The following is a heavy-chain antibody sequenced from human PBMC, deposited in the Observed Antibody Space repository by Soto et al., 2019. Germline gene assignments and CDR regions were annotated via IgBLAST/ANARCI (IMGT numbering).Heavy chain of an antibody. V-gene: IGHV4-34*01. CDR3: ARREKTLAFDI. CDR1: GGSFSGYY. J-gene: IGHJ3*02. CDR2: INHSGST. Sequence: SETLSLTCAVYGGSFSGYYWSWIRQPPGKGLEWIGEINHSGSTNYNPSLKSRVTISVDTAKNQFSLKLSFVTAADTAVYYCARREKTLAFDIWGQGTMVTVSS.